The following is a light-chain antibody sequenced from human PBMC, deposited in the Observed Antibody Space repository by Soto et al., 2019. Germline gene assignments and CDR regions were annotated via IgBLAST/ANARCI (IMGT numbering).Light chain of an antibody. J-gene: IGKJ1*01. CDR3: QQYGSSGT. CDR2: GAS. Sequence: DIVLTQSPGTLSLSPGERATLSCRASQSVSNNYLAWYQQKPGQAPRLLMYGASNRATGIPDRFSGSGSGTDFTLTISRLEPEDFAVYYCQQYGSSGTFGQGTKVDIK. V-gene: IGKV3-20*01. CDR1: QSVSNNY.